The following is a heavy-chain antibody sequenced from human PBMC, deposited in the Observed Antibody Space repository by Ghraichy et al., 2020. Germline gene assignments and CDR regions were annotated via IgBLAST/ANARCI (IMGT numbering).Heavy chain of an antibody. CDR1: GFTFMTHA. V-gene: IGHV3-23*01. Sequence: GESLNISCAASGFTFMTHAMSWVRQAPGKGLEWVSGISGSGGSTYYGDSVKGRFTISRDNTNNTLYLQMKSLRVDDTDVYYCAKDSPTRYFDYWGQGILVTVSS. CDR2: ISGSGGST. D-gene: IGHD3-9*01. CDR3: AKDSPTRYFDY. J-gene: IGHJ4*02.